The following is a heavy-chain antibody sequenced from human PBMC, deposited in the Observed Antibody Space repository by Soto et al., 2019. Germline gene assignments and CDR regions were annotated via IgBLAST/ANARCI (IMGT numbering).Heavy chain of an antibody. CDR3: ARDPPYSASILDY. V-gene: IGHV6-1*01. Sequence: QVELQQSGPGLVQPSQTLSLTCAVSGDSVSNNRDAWNWIRQSPSRGLEWLGRTYYRSGWFYNSAESLEGRITINVATSKNHFSLQLISAPPEDTAVYYCARDPPYSASILDYWGQGSLVTVSS. CDR1: GDSVSNNRDA. CDR2: TYYRSGWFY. J-gene: IGHJ4*02. D-gene: IGHD4-4*01.